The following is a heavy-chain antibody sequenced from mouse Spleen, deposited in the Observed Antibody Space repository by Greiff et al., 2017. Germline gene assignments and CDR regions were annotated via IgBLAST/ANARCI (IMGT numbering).Heavy chain of an antibody. CDR2: IDPSDSYT. CDR1: GYTFTSYW. Sequence: QVQLQQPGAELVMPGASVKLSCKASGYTFTSYWMHWVKQRPGQGLEWIGEIDPSDSYTNYNQKFKGKATLTVDKSSSTAYMQLSSLTSEDSAVYYCARTYYSKERDAMDYWGQGTSVTVSS. CDR3: ARTYYSKERDAMDY. V-gene: IGHV1-69*01. D-gene: IGHD2-5*01. J-gene: IGHJ4*01.